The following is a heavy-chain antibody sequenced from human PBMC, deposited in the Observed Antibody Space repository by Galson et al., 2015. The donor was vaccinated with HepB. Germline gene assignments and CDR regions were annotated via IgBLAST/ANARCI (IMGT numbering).Heavy chain of an antibody. Sequence: SLRLSCAASGFTFSSYGMHWVRQAPGKGLEWVAVISYDGSNKYYADSVKGRFTISRDNSKNTLYLQMNSLRAEDTAVYYCAKPGLYYYGSGSYPLYFDYWGQGTLVTVSS. J-gene: IGHJ4*02. CDR2: ISYDGSNK. D-gene: IGHD3-10*01. CDR3: AKPGLYYYGSGSYPLYFDY. V-gene: IGHV3-30*18. CDR1: GFTFSSYG.